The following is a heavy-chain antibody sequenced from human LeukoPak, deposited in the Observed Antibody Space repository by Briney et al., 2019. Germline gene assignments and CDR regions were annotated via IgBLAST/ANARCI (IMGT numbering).Heavy chain of an antibody. J-gene: IGHJ4*02. Sequence: PSETLSLTCAVYGGSFSGYYWGWIRQPPGKGLEWIGSIYNSGSTYYNSSLKSRVTISVDTSKNQFSLKLSSVTAADTAVYYCARSKILRYFDWLLLDYWGQGILVTVSS. CDR3: ARSKILRYFDWLLLDY. CDR1: GGSFSGYY. V-gene: IGHV4-34*01. D-gene: IGHD3-9*01. CDR2: IYNSGST.